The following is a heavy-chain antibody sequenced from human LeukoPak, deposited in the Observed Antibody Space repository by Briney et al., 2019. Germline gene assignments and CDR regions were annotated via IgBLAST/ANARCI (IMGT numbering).Heavy chain of an antibody. CDR1: GGSFSGYY. V-gene: IGHV4-34*01. Sequence: SETLSLTCDVSGGSFSGYYWTWIRQPPGKGLEWIGEINHSGITNYNPSLKSRVTISLDTSKNQFSLRLTSVTAADAAVYYCARGRPPSFFDYWGQGTLVTVSS. J-gene: IGHJ4*02. CDR2: INHSGIT. CDR3: ARGRPPSFFDY. D-gene: IGHD3-16*02.